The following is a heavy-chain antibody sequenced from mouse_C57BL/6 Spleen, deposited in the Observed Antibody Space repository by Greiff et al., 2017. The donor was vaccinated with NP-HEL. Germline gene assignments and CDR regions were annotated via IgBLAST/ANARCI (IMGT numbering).Heavy chain of an antibody. Sequence: QVQLKQPGAELVMPGASVKLSCKASGYTFTSYWMHWVKQRPGQGLEWIGEIDPSDSYTNYNQKFKGKSTLTVDKSSSTAYMQLSSLTSEDSAVYYCARVEPRYWYFDVWGTGTTVTVSS. CDR1: GYTFTSYW. J-gene: IGHJ1*03. V-gene: IGHV1-69*01. CDR3: ARVEPRYWYFDV. CDR2: IDPSDSYT.